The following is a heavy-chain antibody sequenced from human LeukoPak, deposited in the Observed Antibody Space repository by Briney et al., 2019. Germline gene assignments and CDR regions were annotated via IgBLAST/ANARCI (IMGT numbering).Heavy chain of an antibody. Sequence: SETLSLTCAVYGRSFSGYYWSWIRQPPGKGLEWIGEINHSGSTNYNPSLKSRVTISVDTSKNQFSLKLSSVTAADTAVYYCARGPAYYVWGSYRSRPLDYWGQGTLVTVSS. J-gene: IGHJ4*02. CDR1: GRSFSGYY. D-gene: IGHD3-16*02. V-gene: IGHV4-34*01. CDR2: INHSGST. CDR3: ARGPAYYVWGSYRSRPLDY.